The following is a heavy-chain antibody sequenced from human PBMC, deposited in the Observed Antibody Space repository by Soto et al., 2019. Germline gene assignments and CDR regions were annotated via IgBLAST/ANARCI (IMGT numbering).Heavy chain of an antibody. CDR1: GFTFSSYG. CDR3: ARELVGMSDYGSGSYYLYY. CDR2: IWYDGSNK. D-gene: IGHD3-10*01. J-gene: IGHJ4*02. Sequence: GGSLRLSCAASGFTFSSYGMHWVRQAPGKGLEWVAVIWYDGSNKYYADSVKGRFTISRDNSKNTLYLQMNSLRAEDTAVYYCARELVGMSDYGSGSYYLYYWGQGTLVTVSS. V-gene: IGHV3-33*01.